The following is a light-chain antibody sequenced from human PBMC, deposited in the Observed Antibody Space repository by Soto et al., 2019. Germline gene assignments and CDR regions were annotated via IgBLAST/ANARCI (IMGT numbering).Light chain of an antibody. V-gene: IGLV2-14*01. CDR1: SSDVGAFNY. CDR2: EVG. Sequence: QSALTQPASVSGSPGQSITISCTGTSSDVGAFNYVSWYLQYPGKAPKLMIYEVGNRPSGVSNRFSGSKSGNTASLTISGLQAEDEADYYCFLYASGTIDVFGTGTKVTVL. J-gene: IGLJ1*01. CDR3: FLYASGTIDV.